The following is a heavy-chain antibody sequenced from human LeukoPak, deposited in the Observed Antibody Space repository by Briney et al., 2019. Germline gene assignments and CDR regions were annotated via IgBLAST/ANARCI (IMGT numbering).Heavy chain of an antibody. D-gene: IGHD3-22*01. J-gene: IGHJ4*02. V-gene: IGHV1-18*01. CDR2: ISAYNGNT. Sequence: ASVKVSCKASGYTFTSYGISWVRQAPGQGLEGMGWISAYNGNTNYAQKLQGRVTMTTDTSTSTAYMELRSLRSDDTAVYYCARQPPEYYYDSSGPFDYWGQGTLVTVSS. CDR3: ARQPPEYYYDSSGPFDY. CDR1: GYTFTSYG.